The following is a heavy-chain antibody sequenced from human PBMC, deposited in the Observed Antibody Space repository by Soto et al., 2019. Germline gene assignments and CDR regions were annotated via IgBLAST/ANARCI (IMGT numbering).Heavy chain of an antibody. CDR1: GFRFTYYG. V-gene: IGHV1-18*04. Sequence: QMQLVQSGAEVKKPGASVRVSCKASGFRFTYYGITWVRQAPGQGLEWMGWISAHNGNTNYAQKLEGRVTMTTDTSTSTAYMELRSLRSDDTAVYYCARSYCSTSTCYSYWLDPWGQGTLVPVSS. D-gene: IGHD2-2*02. CDR2: ISAHNGNT. J-gene: IGHJ5*02. CDR3: ARSYCSTSTCYSYWLDP.